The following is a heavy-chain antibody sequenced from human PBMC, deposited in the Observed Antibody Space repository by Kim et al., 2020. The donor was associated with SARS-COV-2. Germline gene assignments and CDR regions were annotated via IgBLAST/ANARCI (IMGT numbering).Heavy chain of an antibody. D-gene: IGHD5-12*01. CDR3: LRGRGYTSEDYFSGMDV. J-gene: IGHJ6*02. Sequence: SVKGRFTIPRDHAKNSLYLEMKSLRAEDTAVYYCLRGRGYTSEDYFSGMDVWGQGTTVTVSS. V-gene: IGHV3-11*05.